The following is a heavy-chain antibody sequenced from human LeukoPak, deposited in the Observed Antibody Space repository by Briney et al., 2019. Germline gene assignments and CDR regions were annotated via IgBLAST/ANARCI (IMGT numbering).Heavy chain of an antibody. CDR1: GFTVSSNY. CDR2: IYSGGST. D-gene: IGHD2-2*01. J-gene: IGHJ5*02. Sequence: GGSLRLSCAASGFTVSSNYMSWVRQAPGKGLEWVSVIYSGGSTYYPDSVKGRFTLSRHNSKNTLYLQMNSLRAGDTAVYYCARLFKVVPAAIHTWGQGTLVTVSS. CDR3: ARLFKVVPAAIHT. V-gene: IGHV3-53*01.